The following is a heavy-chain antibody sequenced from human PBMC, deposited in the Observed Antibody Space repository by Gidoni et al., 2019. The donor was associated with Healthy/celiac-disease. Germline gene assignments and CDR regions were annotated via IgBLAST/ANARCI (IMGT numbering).Heavy chain of an antibody. CDR2: INSDGSST. V-gene: IGHV3-74*01. CDR3: ARRWELPGETDAFDI. J-gene: IGHJ3*02. D-gene: IGHD1-26*01. CDR1: GFTFSSYW. Sequence: EVQLVESGGGLVQPGGSLRLSCAASGFTFSSYWMHWVRQAPGKGLVWVSRINSDGSSTSYADSVKGRFTISRDNAKNTLYLQMNSLRAEDTAVYYCARRWELPGETDAFDIWGQGTMVTVSS.